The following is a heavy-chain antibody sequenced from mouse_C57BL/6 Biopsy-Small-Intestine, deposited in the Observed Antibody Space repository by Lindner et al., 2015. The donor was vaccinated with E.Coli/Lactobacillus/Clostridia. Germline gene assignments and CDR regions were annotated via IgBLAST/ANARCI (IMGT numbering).Heavy chain of an antibody. D-gene: IGHD2-1*01. CDR3: ARRTKIYYGNSPFAY. CDR1: GYSFTGYN. Sequence: VQLQESGPELVKPGASVKMSCKASGYSFTGYNMHWVKQSHGKSLEWIGYIDPYNGATSYNQKFKGKATLTVDKSSSTAYIQLNSLTSEDSAVYYCARRTKIYYGNSPFAYWGQGTLVTVSA. J-gene: IGHJ3*01. CDR2: IDPYNGAT. V-gene: IGHV1S135*01.